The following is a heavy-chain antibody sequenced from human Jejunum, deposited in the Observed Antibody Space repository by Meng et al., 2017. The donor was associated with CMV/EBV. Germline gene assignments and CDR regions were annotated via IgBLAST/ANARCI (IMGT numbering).Heavy chain of an antibody. CDR2: IKQDGSEK. J-gene: IGHJ4*02. Sequence: GFTFGSYWMSWVRQAPGKGLEWVANIKQDGSEKYYGVSVKGRFTISRDNAKNSLSLQMNSLRAEDTAVYYCARDLENGYASSIKDYWGQGTLVTVSS. CDR1: GFTFGSYW. V-gene: IGHV3-7*01. CDR3: ARDLENGYASSIKDY. D-gene: IGHD3-16*01.